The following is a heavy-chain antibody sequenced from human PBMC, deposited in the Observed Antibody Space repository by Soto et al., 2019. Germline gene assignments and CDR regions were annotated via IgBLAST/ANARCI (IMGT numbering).Heavy chain of an antibody. J-gene: IGHJ4*02. CDR2: IRSKAYGGTT. CDR1: GFTFGDYA. Sequence: GGSLRLSCTASGFTFGDYAMSWVRQAPGKGLEWVGFIRSKAYGGTTEYAASVKGRFTISRDDSKSIAYLQMNSLKTEDTAVYYCTRETPPRLDYYDSSGYYHFDYWGQGTLVTVSS. V-gene: IGHV3-49*04. D-gene: IGHD3-22*01. CDR3: TRETPPRLDYYDSSGYYHFDY.